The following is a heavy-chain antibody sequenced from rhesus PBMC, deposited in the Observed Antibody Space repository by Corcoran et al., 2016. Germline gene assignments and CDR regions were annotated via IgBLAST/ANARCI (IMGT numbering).Heavy chain of an antibody. D-gene: IGHD2-21*01. V-gene: IGHV4S14*01. Sequence: QVQLQESGPGLVKPSETLSLTCLVGVYSIRRGYHWNWIFQAPVGGLGWLGSIYGSVGGIFLNPSLRGRLTLSVDTSKNQFFLKLNSVSAADTAMYYCARDIYCTGSNCLDSYFDFWGQGIMVTVSS. CDR3: ARDIYCTGSNCLDSYFDF. CDR1: VYSIRRGYH. J-gene: IGHJ4*01. CDR2: IYGSVGGI.